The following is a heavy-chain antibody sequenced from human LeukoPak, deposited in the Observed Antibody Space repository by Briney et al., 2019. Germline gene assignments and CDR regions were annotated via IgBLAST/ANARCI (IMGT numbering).Heavy chain of an antibody. Sequence: GGSLRLSCAASGFAFSSYEMNWVRQAPGKGLEGVSYITISGNSIYYGDSVKGRSSISRENAKNSLYLQMNSLRAEDTAVYYCARAITFGGGFDYWGQGTLVTVSS. D-gene: IGHD3-16*01. CDR1: GFAFSSYE. V-gene: IGHV3-48*03. CDR2: ITISGNSI. CDR3: ARAITFGGGFDY. J-gene: IGHJ4*02.